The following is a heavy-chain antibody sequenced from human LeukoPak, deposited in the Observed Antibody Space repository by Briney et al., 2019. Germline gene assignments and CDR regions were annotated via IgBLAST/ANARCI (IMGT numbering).Heavy chain of an antibody. J-gene: IGHJ4*02. CDR3: AKTSVTTRGPCDY. D-gene: IGHD4-11*01. CDR1: GFTFSSYG. V-gene: IGHV3-30*18. Sequence: GKSLRLSCAASGFTFSSYGMHWVRQAPGKGLEWVAVISYDGSNKYYADSVKGRFTISRDSSKNTLSLQMNSLSAEDAAVYYCAKTSVTTRGPCDYWGQGTLVTVSS. CDR2: ISYDGSNK.